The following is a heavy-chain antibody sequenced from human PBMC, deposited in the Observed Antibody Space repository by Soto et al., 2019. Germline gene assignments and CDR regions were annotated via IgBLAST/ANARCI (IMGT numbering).Heavy chain of an antibody. Sequence: GGSLRLSCAASGFTFSSYSMNWVRQAPGKGLEWLSYISRDSGVTYYADSVKGRFTISRDNAKNTLYLQMNSLRAEDTAVYYCASGRRESSFDYWGQGT. CDR1: GFTFSSYS. V-gene: IGHV3-48*04. D-gene: IGHD3-10*01. CDR2: ISRDSGVT. CDR3: ASGRRESSFDY. J-gene: IGHJ4*02.